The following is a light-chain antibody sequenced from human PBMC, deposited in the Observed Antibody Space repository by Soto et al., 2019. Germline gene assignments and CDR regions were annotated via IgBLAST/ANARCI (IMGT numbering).Light chain of an antibody. CDR1: QSVSNNY. Sequence: IVFAPSSSTLSLSPGERATLSCRASQSVSNNYLAWYQQKPGQAPRLLIYGASNRATGIPDRFSGSGSGTDFTLTISRLEPEDFAVYYCQQYGSSGTFGQGTKVDI. V-gene: IGKV3-20*01. CDR3: QQYGSSGT. J-gene: IGKJ1*01. CDR2: GAS.